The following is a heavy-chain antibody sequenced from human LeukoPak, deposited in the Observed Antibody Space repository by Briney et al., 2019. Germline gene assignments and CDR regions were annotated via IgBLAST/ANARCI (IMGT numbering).Heavy chain of an antibody. CDR2: INWNGGST. J-gene: IGHJ4*02. CDR1: GFTFDDYG. CDR3: AREFYYDSSGPHFDY. V-gene: IGHV3-20*04. D-gene: IGHD3-22*01. Sequence: GGSLRLSCAASGFTFDDYGMSWVRQAPGKGLEWVSGINWNGGSTGYADSVKGRFTISRDNAKNSLYLQMNSLRAEDTALYYCAREFYYDSSGPHFDYWGQGTLVTVSS.